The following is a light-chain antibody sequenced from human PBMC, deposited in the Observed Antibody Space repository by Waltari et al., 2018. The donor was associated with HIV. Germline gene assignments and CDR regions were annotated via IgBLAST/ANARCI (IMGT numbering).Light chain of an antibody. V-gene: IGLV1-44*01. CDR3: AAWDDRLKGWV. CDR1: NSNIGGRT. CDR2: SND. Sequence: QSVLTQPPSASGTPGQRVTMFCSGSNSNIGGRTVNWYQQLPGTAPKGRMYSNDQRHPGVPDRFSGSKSGTSASLAISGLQSEDEADYYCAAWDDRLKGWVFGGGTKLTVL. J-gene: IGLJ3*02.